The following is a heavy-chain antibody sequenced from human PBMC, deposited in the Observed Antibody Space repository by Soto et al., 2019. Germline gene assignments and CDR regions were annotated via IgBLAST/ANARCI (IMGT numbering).Heavy chain of an antibody. Sequence: QVQLQESGPGLEKPSQTLSLTCTVSGGSISSGDYYWSWIRQPPGKGLEWIGYIYYSGSTYYNPSLKSRVTISVDTSKNQFSLKLSSVTAADTAVYYCARDPARSYYGSGMWGQGTLVTVSS. J-gene: IGHJ4*02. CDR2: IYYSGST. CDR3: ARDPARSYYGSGM. CDR1: GGSISSGDYY. D-gene: IGHD3-10*01. V-gene: IGHV4-30-4*01.